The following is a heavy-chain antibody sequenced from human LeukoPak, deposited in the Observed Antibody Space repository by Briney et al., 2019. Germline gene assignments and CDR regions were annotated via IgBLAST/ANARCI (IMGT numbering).Heavy chain of an antibody. V-gene: IGHV1-18*01. J-gene: IGHJ4*02. CDR2: ITAYNDNT. CDR3: ARALLWFGEPSHIDY. CDR1: GYTFTSYG. D-gene: IGHD3-10*01. Sequence: GASVKVSCKSSGYTFTSYGISWVRQAPGQGLEWMGWITAYNDNTNYAQKLQGRVTMTTDTSTSTAYMELRRLRSDDTAVYYCARALLWFGEPSHIDYWGQGTLVTASS.